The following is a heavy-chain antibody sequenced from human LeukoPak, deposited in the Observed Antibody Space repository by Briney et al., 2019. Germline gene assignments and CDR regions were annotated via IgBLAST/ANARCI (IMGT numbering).Heavy chain of an antibody. CDR2: IAADGKDK. CDR3: ARIGAGSSRDY. J-gene: IGHJ4*02. Sequence: GGSLRLSCAASGFTFSSYAMHWVRQAPGKGLEWVAVIAADGKDKHHADSVRGRFTISRDNAKNSLYLQMNSLRAEDTAVYYCARIGAGSSRDYWGQGTLVTVSS. V-gene: IGHV3-30*04. D-gene: IGHD6-13*01. CDR1: GFTFSSYA.